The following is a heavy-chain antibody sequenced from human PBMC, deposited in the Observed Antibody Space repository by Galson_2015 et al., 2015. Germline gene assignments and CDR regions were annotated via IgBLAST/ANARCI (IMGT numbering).Heavy chain of an antibody. V-gene: IGHV3-48*03. J-gene: IGHJ3*02. CDR1: GFTFSSYD. CDR2: ISRSGSTI. D-gene: IGHD2-2*01. Sequence: SLRLSCAASGFTFSSYDMNWVRQAPGRGLEWVSYISRSGSTIYYPDSVKGRFTISRDNARNSLYLQMSSLRAEDTAVYYCARGYCSSNNCYDFDDAFDIWGQGTMVTVSS. CDR3: ARGYCSSNNCYDFDDAFDI.